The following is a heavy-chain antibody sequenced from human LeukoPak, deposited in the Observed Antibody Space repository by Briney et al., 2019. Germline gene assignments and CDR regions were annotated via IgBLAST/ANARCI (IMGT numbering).Heavy chain of an antibody. CDR1: GGSISSYY. J-gene: IGHJ4*02. CDR2: IYYSGST. D-gene: IGHD6-13*01. CDR3: ARGGRTYSSSWYVY. Sequence: SETLSLTCTVSGGSISSYYWSWIRLPPGKGLEWIGYIYYSGSTNYNPSLKSRVTISVDTSKNQFSLKLSSVTAADTAVYYCARGGRTYSSSWYVYWGQGTLVTVSS. V-gene: IGHV4-59*01.